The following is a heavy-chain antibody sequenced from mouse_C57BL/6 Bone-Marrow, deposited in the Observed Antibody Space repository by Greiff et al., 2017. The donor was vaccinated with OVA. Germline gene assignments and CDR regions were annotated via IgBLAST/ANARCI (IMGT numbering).Heavy chain of an antibody. V-gene: IGHV1-4*01. CDR3: ARRSKIWLVFDY. D-gene: IGHD2-2*01. J-gene: IGHJ2*01. Sequence: QVQLQQSGADLARPGASVKMSCKASGYTFTSYTMHWVKQRPGQGLEWIGYINPSSGSTNYNQKFKDKATLTADKSSSTAYMKLSSLTSEDSAVYYCARRSKIWLVFDYWGQGTTLTVSS. CDR2: INPSSGST. CDR1: GYTFTSYT.